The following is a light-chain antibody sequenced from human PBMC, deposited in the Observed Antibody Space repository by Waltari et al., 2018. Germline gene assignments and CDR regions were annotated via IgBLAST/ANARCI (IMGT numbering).Light chain of an antibody. CDR1: SSDVGGYNY. CDR3: SSYAGNNNVV. CDR2: EVS. V-gene: IGLV2-8*01. Sequence: QSALTQPPSASGSPGQSVTISCTGTSSDVGGYNYVSWYQQHPGKAPKLMTYEVSKRPAGVPDRFSGSKSGNTASRTVSGVRAEDEADYSCSSYAGNNNVVFGGGTKLTVL. J-gene: IGLJ2*01.